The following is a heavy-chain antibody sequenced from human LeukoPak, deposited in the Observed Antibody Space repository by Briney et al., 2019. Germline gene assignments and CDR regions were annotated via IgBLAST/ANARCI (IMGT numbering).Heavy chain of an antibody. V-gene: IGHV1-46*01. CDR3: ARDNGNHYYYYAMDV. J-gene: IGHJ6*02. Sequence: ASVKVSCKASGYTFTSYYMHWVRQAPGQGLEWMGIINPSGGSTSYAQKFQGRVTMTRDTSTSTVYMELSSLRSEDTAVYYCARDNGNHYYYYAMDVWGQGTTVTVSS. D-gene: IGHD2-8*01. CDR2: INPSGGST. CDR1: GYTFTSYY.